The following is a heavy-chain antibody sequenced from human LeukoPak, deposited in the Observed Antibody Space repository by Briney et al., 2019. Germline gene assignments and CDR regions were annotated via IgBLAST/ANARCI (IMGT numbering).Heavy chain of an antibody. J-gene: IGHJ4*02. V-gene: IGHV3-66*01. Sequence: GGSLRLSCAASGFTVSSNYMTWVRQAPGKELEWVSVIYSGGSTYYADSVKGRFTISRDNSKSTLYLQMNSLRVEDTAVYYCARGIAVADTGFFDYWGQGTLVTVSS. D-gene: IGHD6-19*01. CDR1: GFTVSSNY. CDR2: IYSGGST. CDR3: ARGIAVADTGFFDY.